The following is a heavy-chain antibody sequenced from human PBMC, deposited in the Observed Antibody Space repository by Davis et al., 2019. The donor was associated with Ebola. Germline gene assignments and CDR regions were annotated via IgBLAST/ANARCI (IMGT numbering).Heavy chain of an antibody. J-gene: IGHJ4*02. CDR2: IDPSDSYT. CDR1: GYSFTSYW. D-gene: IGHD2-2*01. V-gene: IGHV5-10-1*01. Sequence: GESLKISCKGSGYSFTSYWISWVRQMPGKGLEWMGRIDPSDSYTNYSPSFQGHVTISADKSISTAYLQWSSLKASDTAIYYCARHVSDCSSTSCYCDYWGQGTLVTVSS. CDR3: ARHVSDCSSTSCYCDY.